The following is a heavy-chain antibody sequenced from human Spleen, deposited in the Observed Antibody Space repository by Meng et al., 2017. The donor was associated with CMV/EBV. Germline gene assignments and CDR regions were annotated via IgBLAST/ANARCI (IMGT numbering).Heavy chain of an antibody. J-gene: IGHJ4*02. V-gene: IGHV5-51*01. D-gene: IGHD4-11*01. CDR2: IHPGESDT. CDR1: GYRFTKYW. Sequence: KVSCKASGYRFTKYWIGWVRQMPGKGLEWMGIIHPGESDTRYSPSFQGQVTMSADKSISTAFLQWSSLKAADTAMYYCARLTTGSPSYWGQGTLVTVSS. CDR3: ARLTTGSPSY.